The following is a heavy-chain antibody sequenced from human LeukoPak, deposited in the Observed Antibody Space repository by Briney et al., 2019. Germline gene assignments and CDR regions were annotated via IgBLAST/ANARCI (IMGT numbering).Heavy chain of an antibody. CDR3: AKDGRIAVAGTLGGDWFDP. CDR1: GFTFSSYA. J-gene: IGHJ5*02. D-gene: IGHD6-19*01. CDR2: ISGSGGST. V-gene: IGHV3-23*01. Sequence: GGSLRLSCAASGFTFSSYAMSWVRQTPGRGLEWVSAISGSGGSTYYADSVKGRFTISRDNSKNTLYLQMNSLRAEDTAVYYCAKDGRIAVAGTLGGDWFDPWGQGTLVTVSS.